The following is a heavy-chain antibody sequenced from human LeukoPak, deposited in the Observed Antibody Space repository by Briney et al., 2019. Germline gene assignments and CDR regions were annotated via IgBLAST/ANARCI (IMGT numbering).Heavy chain of an antibody. CDR2: INSDGSTT. J-gene: IGHJ3*02. CDR3: ARGKDGVWAFDI. V-gene: IGHV3-74*01. D-gene: IGHD3-16*01. CDR1: RFTFSNYG. Sequence: GGSLRLSCAASRFTFSNYGMHWVRQAPGKGLVWVSRINSDGSTTNYADSVKGRFTISRNNAKNTLYLQMMSLRAEVTAVYYCARGKDGVWAFDIWGQGTLVTVSS.